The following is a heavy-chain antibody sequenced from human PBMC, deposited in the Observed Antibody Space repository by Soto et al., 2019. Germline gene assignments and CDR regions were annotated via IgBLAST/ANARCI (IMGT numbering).Heavy chain of an antibody. V-gene: IGHV4-30-4*01. CDR3: ARVLFALKAAPEYWFDP. D-gene: IGHD6-13*01. CDR1: GGSINSGDHY. CDR2: IYYSGST. Sequence: PSETLSLTCTVSGGSINSGDHYWSWIRQPPGKGLEWIGHIYYSGSTYSNPSLKSRVSLSMDTSKNHFSLKLSSVTAADTAVYYCARVLFALKAAPEYWFDPWGRGTLVTVSS. J-gene: IGHJ5*02.